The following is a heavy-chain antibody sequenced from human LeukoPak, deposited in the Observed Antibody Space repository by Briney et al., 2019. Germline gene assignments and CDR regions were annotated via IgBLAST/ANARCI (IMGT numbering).Heavy chain of an antibody. V-gene: IGHV1-2*06. J-gene: IGHJ4*02. D-gene: IGHD3-22*01. CDR2: INPNSGGT. CDR1: GYTFTTYY. Sequence: ASVKVSCKASGYTFTTYYIHWVRQAPGQGLEWMGRINPNSGGTIYAQKFQGRVTMTTDRSITTAYMELSSLRSDDTAFYNCARMHYYYDRSYYTLDYWGQGTLVTVSS. CDR3: ARMHYYYDRSYYTLDY.